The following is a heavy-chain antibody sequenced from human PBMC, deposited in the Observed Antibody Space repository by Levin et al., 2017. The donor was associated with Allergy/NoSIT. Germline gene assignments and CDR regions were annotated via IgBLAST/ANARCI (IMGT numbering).Heavy chain of an antibody. D-gene: IGHD6-19*01. V-gene: IGHV4-39*01. J-gene: IGHJ4*02. Sequence: SCTVSGGSISSSSYYWGWIRQPPGKGLEWIGSIYYSGSTYYNPSLKSRVTISVDTSKNQFSLKLSSVTAADTAVYYCARQRQGSGWPFDYWGQGTLVTVSS. CDR1: GGSISSSSYY. CDR3: ARQRQGSGWPFDY. CDR2: IYYSGST.